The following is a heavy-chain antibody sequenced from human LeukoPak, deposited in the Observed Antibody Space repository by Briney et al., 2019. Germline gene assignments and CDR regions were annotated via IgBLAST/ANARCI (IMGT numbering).Heavy chain of an antibody. D-gene: IGHD3-16*01. CDR2: ITGDSTYI. CDR3: ARVQGSPY. CDR1: EFTFSDYT. V-gene: IGHV3-21*01. Sequence: PGGSLRLSCAASEFTFSDYTLNWVRQPPGKGLEWVSSITGDSTYIYYADSVKGRFTISRDNAKNSLYLHINSLRAEDTAVYYCARVQGSPYWGQGTLVTVSS. J-gene: IGHJ4*02.